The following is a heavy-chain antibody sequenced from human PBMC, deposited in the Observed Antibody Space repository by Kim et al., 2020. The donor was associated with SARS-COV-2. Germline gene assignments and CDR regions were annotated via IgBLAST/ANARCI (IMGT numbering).Heavy chain of an antibody. CDR3: AKDFRVTSYQNGIVPWFDP. J-gene: IGHJ5*02. CDR2: IYSGGSST. D-gene: IGHD1-26*01. V-gene: IGHV3-23*03. Sequence: GGSLRLSCAASGFTFSSYAMSWVRQAPGKGLEWVSVIYSGGSSTYYADSVKGRFTISRDNSKNTLYLQMNSLRAEDTAVYYCAKDFRVTSYQNGIVPWFDPWGQGTLVTVSS. CDR1: GFTFSSYA.